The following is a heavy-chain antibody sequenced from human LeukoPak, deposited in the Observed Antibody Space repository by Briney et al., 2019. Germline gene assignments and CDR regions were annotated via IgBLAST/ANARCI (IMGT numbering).Heavy chain of an antibody. J-gene: IGHJ4*02. V-gene: IGHV4-30-4*08. Sequence: SETLSLTCTVSGGSISRGDYYWSWIRQPPGKGLEWIGYIYYSGSTYYNPSLKSRVTISVDTSKNQFSLKLSSVTAADTAVYYCARTIKRITIFGVARALPPPFDYWGQGTLVTVSS. CDR3: ARTIKRITIFGVARALPPPFDY. CDR1: GGSISRGDYY. CDR2: IYYSGST. D-gene: IGHD3-3*01.